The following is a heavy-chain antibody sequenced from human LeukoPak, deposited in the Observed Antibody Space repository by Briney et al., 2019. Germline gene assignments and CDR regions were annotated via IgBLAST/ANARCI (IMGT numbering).Heavy chain of an antibody. CDR3: AKSRREDLRLGELSLRDAFDI. V-gene: IGHV3-23*01. D-gene: IGHD3-16*02. J-gene: IGHJ3*02. Sequence: PGGSLRLSCAASGFTFSSYAMSWVRQAPGKGLEWVSAISGSGGSTYYADSVKGRFTISRDNSKNTLYLQMNSLRAEDTAVYYCAKSRREDLRLGELSLRDAFDIWGQGTMVTVSS. CDR2: ISGSGGST. CDR1: GFTFSSYA.